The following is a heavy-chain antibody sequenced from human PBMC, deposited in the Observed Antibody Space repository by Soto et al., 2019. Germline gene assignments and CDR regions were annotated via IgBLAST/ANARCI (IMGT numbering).Heavy chain of an antibody. CDR2: ISAYNGNT. CDR1: GYTFTSYG. V-gene: IGHV1-18*01. CDR3: ARYLGIAAAGYNWFDP. Sequence: ASVKVSCKASGYTFTSYGISWVRQAPGQGLEWMGWISAYNGNTNYAQKLQGRVTMTTDTSTSTAYMELRSLRSDDTAVYYCARYLGIAAAGYNWFDPWGQGTPVTVSS. J-gene: IGHJ5*02. D-gene: IGHD6-13*01.